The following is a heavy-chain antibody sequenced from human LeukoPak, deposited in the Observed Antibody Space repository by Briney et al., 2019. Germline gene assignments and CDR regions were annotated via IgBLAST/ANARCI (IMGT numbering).Heavy chain of an antibody. D-gene: IGHD4-23*01. CDR3: AKSGNSGGPFVY. CDR2: ISGSGDST. V-gene: IGHV3-23*01. J-gene: IGHJ4*02. Sequence: GGSLRLSCAVSGFTFSSYSMSWVRQAPGKGLEWVSAISGSGDSTYYADSVKGRFTIFRDNSKNTLYLQMNSLRAEDTAVYYCAKSGNSGGPFVYWGQGTLVAVSS. CDR1: GFTFSSYS.